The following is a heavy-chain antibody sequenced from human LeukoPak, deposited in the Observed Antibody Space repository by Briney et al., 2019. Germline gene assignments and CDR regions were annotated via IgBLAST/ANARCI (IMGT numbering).Heavy chain of an antibody. CDR2: IIPIFGTA. J-gene: IGHJ6*03. CDR1: GGTFSSYA. Sequence: SVKVSCKASGGTFSSYAISWVRQAPGQGLEWMGGIIPIFGTANYAQKFQGRGTITADESTSTAYMELSSLRSEDTAVYYCARVVGATDYYYYYMDVWGKGTTVTVSS. V-gene: IGHV1-69*13. D-gene: IGHD1-26*01. CDR3: ARVVGATDYYYYYMDV.